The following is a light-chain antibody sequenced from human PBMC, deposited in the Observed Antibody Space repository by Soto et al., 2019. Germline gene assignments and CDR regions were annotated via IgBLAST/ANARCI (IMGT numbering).Light chain of an antibody. CDR2: AAS. V-gene: IGKV1-5*01. CDR1: QTISSW. Sequence: DIQMTQSPSTLSGSVGDRVTITCRASQTISSWLAWYQQKPGKAPKLLIYAASTLHSGVPSRFSGSGSGTDFTLTISSLQPEDFATYYCQQLNSYPPWTFGQGTKVDIK. CDR3: QQLNSYPPWT. J-gene: IGKJ1*01.